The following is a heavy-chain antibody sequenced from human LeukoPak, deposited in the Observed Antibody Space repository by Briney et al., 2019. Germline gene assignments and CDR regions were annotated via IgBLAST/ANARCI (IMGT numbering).Heavy chain of an antibody. CDR1: GFTFSSYE. CDR3: ARAYTAMAHFDY. D-gene: IGHD5-18*01. J-gene: IGHJ4*02. CDR2: ISSSGSTI. V-gene: IGHV3-48*03. Sequence: PGGSLRLSCAASGFTFSSYEMNWVRQAPGKGLEWVSYISSSGSTIYYADSVKGRFTISRDNAKNSLYLQMNSLRAEDTAVYYCARAYTAMAHFDYWGQGTLVTVSS.